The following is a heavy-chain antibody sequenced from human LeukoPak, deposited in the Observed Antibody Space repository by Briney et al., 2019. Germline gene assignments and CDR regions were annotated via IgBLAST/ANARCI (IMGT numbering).Heavy chain of an antibody. Sequence: ASVKVSCKASGYTFTTYAMNWVRQAPGQGLEWMGRINPNSGGTNYAQKFQGWVTMTRDTSISTAYMELSRLRSDDTAVYYCARDLYGSGSYFDAFDIWGQGTMVTVSS. CDR3: ARDLYGSGSYFDAFDI. V-gene: IGHV1-2*04. CDR2: INPNSGGT. J-gene: IGHJ3*02. CDR1: GYTFTTYA. D-gene: IGHD3-10*01.